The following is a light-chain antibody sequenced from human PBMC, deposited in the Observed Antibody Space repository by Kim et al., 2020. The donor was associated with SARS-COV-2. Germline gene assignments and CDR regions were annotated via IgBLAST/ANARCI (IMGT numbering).Light chain of an antibody. CDR2: DVS. J-gene: IGLJ3*02. Sequence: QSLTISCPGTSSYVGGYNYVSWYQQPPGKAPKLMIYDVSNRPSGVSNRFSGSKSGNTASLTISGLQAEDEADYYCSSYTSSSTLEVFGGGTQLTVL. V-gene: IGLV2-14*03. CDR3: SSYTSSSTLEV. CDR1: SSYVGGYNY.